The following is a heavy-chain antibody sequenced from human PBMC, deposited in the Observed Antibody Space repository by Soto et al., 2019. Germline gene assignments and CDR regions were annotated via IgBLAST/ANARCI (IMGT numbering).Heavy chain of an antibody. V-gene: IGHV3-23*01. Sequence: EVQLLESGGGLVQPGGSLRLSCAASGFTFSTNSMSWVRQAPGEGLEWVSAISDSAERIFYVDSVKGRFTISRDNSKNTLYLQMNSLRADDTALYYCAKGTAVTTGDMAYWGQGTLVTVSS. CDR3: AKGTAVTTGDMAY. J-gene: IGHJ4*02. CDR1: GFTFSTNS. D-gene: IGHD4-17*01. CDR2: ISDSAERI.